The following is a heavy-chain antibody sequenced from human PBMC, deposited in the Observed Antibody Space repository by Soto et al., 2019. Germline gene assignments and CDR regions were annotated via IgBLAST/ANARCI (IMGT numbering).Heavy chain of an antibody. D-gene: IGHD2-21*02. CDR3: ARGEGTASLRV. J-gene: IGHJ4*02. Sequence: QVHLQESGPGLVKPSGTLSLTCTVSGGSISNTNWWSWVRQAPGKGLEWIGEIYHSGSTDYNPSLKSRVTISVDNSKNQLSLELSSVTAADTAMYYCARGEGTASLRVWGQGTLVTVSS. CDR2: IYHSGST. CDR1: GGSISNTNW. V-gene: IGHV4-4*02.